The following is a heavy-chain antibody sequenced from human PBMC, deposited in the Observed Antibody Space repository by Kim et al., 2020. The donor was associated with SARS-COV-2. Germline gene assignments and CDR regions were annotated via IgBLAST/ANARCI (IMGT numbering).Heavy chain of an antibody. CDR3: ARGSIGAKAYSGSYF. J-gene: IGHJ4*02. CDR2: ISAYNGNT. V-gene: IGHV1-18*01. CDR1: GYTFTSYG. Sequence: ASVKVSCKASGYTFTSYGISWVRQAPGQGLEWMGWISAYNGNTNYAQKLQGRVTMTTDTSTSTAYMELRSLRSDDTAVYYCARGSIGAKAYSGSYFWGQGTLVTVSS. D-gene: IGHD1-26*01.